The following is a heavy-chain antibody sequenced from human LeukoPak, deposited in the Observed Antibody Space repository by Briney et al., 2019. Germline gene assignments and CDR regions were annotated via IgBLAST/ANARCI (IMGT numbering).Heavy chain of an antibody. CDR2: INPNSGGT. CDR3: ARPSHRGYGPLGY. Sequence: ASVKVSCKASGYTFTGYYMHWVRQAPGQGLEWMGRINPNSGGTNYAQKFQGRVTMTRDTSISTAYMELSRLRSDDTAVCYCARPSHRGYGPLGYWGQGTLVTVSS. CDR1: GYTFTGYY. J-gene: IGHJ4*02. V-gene: IGHV1-2*06. D-gene: IGHD5-18*01.